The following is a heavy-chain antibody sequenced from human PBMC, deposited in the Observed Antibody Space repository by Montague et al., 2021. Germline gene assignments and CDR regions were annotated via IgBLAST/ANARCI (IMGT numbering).Heavy chain of an antibody. CDR3: ASDRGPFDY. V-gene: IGHV4-34*01. CDR1: GGSLSEYY. D-gene: IGHD3-10*01. J-gene: IGHJ4*02. Sequence: SETRSLTCGVYGGSLSEYYWTWIRQSPEKGLEWTGEVRHIGSTNYNPSLKSRVTMSVDKSKNQFSLKLRSVTAADTAVYYCASDRGPFDYWGQGTVVTVSS. CDR2: VRHIGST.